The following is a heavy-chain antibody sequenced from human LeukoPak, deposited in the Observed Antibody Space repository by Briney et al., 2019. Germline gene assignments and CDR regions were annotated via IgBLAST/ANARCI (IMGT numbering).Heavy chain of an antibody. V-gene: IGHV3-7*01. CDR3: ARWANTIDY. CDR2: IKQDGSEK. J-gene: IGHJ4*02. Sequence: PGGSLRLSCAASGFTFSGYWMSWVRQAPGKGLEWVANIKQDGSEKYYVDSVKGRFTISRDNAKNSLYLQMNSLRAEDTAVYYCARWANTIDYWGQGILVTVSS. CDR1: GFTFSGYW.